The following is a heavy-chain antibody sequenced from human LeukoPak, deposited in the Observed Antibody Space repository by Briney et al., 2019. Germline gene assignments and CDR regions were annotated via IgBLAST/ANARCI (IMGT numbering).Heavy chain of an antibody. CDR3: ARLMTTVTTSKNY. CDR1: GFTFSSYA. Sequence: PGRSLRLSCAASGFTFSSYAMHWVRQAPGKGLEWVAVISYDESNKYYADSVKGRFTISRDNSKNTLYLQMNSLRAEDTAVYYCARLMTTVTTSKNYWGQGTLVTVSS. D-gene: IGHD4-17*01. V-gene: IGHV3-30-3*01. J-gene: IGHJ4*02. CDR2: ISYDESNK.